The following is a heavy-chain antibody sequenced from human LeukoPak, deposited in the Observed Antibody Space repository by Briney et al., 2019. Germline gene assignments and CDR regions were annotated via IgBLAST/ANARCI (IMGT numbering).Heavy chain of an antibody. Sequence: PGGSLRLSCAASGFTFSSYEMNWVRQAPGKGLEWVSYFSSSGSTIYYADSVKGRFTISRDNAKNSLYLQMNSLRAEDTAVYYCARASNSYGPLFDYWGQGTLVTVSS. J-gene: IGHJ4*02. CDR3: ARASNSYGPLFDY. CDR1: GFTFSSYE. V-gene: IGHV3-48*03. D-gene: IGHD5-18*01. CDR2: FSSSGSTI.